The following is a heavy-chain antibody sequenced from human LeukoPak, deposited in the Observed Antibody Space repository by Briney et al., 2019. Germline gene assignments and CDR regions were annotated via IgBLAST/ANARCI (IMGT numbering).Heavy chain of an antibody. Sequence: GGSLRLFCAASGFTVSSNYMSWVRQAPGKGLEWVSVIYSGGSTYYADSVKGRFTISRDNSKNTLYLQMNSLRAEDTAVYYCARSPLWFGENYFDYWGQGTLVTVSS. CDR3: ARSPLWFGENYFDY. CDR1: GFTVSSNY. D-gene: IGHD3-10*01. V-gene: IGHV3-53*01. CDR2: IYSGGST. J-gene: IGHJ4*02.